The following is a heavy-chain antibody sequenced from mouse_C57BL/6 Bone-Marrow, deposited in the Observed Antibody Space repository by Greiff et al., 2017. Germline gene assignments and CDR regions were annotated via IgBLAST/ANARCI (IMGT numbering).Heavy chain of an antibody. J-gene: IGHJ3*01. CDR3: ARKRGPPAWFAY. CDR2: ISSGSSTI. Sequence: DVQLVESGGGLVKPGGSLKLSCAASGFTFGDYGMHWVRQAPEKGLEWVAYISSGSSTIYYADTVKGRFTIARDNAKNTLFLQMTSLRSEDTAMDYCARKRGPPAWFAYWGQGTLVTVSA. V-gene: IGHV5-17*01. CDR1: GFTFGDYG.